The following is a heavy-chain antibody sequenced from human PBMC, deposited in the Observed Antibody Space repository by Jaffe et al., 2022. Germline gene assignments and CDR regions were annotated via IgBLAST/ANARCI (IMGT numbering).Heavy chain of an antibody. D-gene: IGHD6-13*01. J-gene: IGHJ4*02. CDR2: INSDGSST. CDR1: GFTFSSYW. CDR3: ARGAVDSSSWYRQDGDFDY. V-gene: IGHV3-74*01. Sequence: EVQLVESGGGLVQPGGSLRLSCAASGFTFSSYWMHWVRQAPGKGLVWVSRINSDGSSTSYADSVKGRFTISRDNAKNTLYLQMNSLRAEDTAVYYCARGAVDSSSWYRQDGDFDYWGQGTLVTVSS.